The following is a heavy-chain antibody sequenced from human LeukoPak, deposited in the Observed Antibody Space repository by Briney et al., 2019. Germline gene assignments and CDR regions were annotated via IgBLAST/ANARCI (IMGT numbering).Heavy chain of an antibody. D-gene: IGHD5-24*01. V-gene: IGHV4-59*08. CDR1: GGSISSYY. CDR3: ARKRRDGYTFDY. Sequence: SETLSLTCTVSGGSISSYYWSRIRQPPGKGLEWIGYIYYSGSTNYNPSLKSRVTISVDTSKNQFSLKLSSVTAADTAVYYCARKRRDGYTFDYWGQGTLVTVSS. CDR2: IYYSGST. J-gene: IGHJ4*02.